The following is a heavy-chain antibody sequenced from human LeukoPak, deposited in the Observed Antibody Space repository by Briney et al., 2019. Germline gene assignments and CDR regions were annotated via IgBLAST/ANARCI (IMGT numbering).Heavy chain of an antibody. D-gene: IGHD1-26*01. CDR1: GFDFSDYY. J-gene: IGHJ5*02. Sequence: NPGGSLRLSCVASGFDFSDYYMSWIRQAPGKGLEWVSSIDPGSGVIYYGDSVKGRFTISRDNAKTSLDLQMNSLRVEDTAVYYCARWRRGRYNWFDPWGQGTLVAVST. V-gene: IGHV3-11*01. CDR3: ARWRRGRYNWFDP. CDR2: IDPGSGVI.